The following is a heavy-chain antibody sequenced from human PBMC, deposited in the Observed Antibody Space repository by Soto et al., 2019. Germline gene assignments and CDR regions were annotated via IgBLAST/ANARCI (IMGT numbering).Heavy chain of an antibody. J-gene: IGHJ6*02. CDR1: GFTLKAYG. D-gene: IGHD3-10*01. CDR2: TTADGTGT. Sequence: DVQMLESGGGLVQPGGSLRLSCAASGFTLKAYGMSWLRQPPGKGLEWVSSTTADGTGTAHADSVKDRFTTSRDDSGDTVYLEMNSLRVEDTAVYYCVRGGADLYQNGLDVWGQGTTVSVSS. CDR3: VRGGADLYQNGLDV. V-gene: IGHV3-23*01.